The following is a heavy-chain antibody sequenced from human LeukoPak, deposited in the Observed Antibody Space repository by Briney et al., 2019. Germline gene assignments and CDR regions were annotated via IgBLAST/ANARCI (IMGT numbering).Heavy chain of an antibody. V-gene: IGHV3-74*03. J-gene: IGHJ4*02. D-gene: IGHD3-22*01. Sequence: GGSLRLSCAASGFTFSNYYVHWVRQPPGKGLVWVSRINSDSRDTTYVDSVKGRFTISRDNAKNTVYLQMNSLRAEDTAVYYCARALYDSSGYYFDYWGQGTLVTVSS. CDR2: INSDSRDT. CDR1: GFTFSNYY. CDR3: ARALYDSSGYYFDY.